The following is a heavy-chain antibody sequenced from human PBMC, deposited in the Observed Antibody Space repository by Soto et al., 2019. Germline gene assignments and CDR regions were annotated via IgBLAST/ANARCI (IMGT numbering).Heavy chain of an antibody. D-gene: IGHD6-13*01. J-gene: IGHJ6*03. CDR2: IYHSGST. CDR3: ARGRTYSSSWYRYYYYMDV. V-gene: IGHV4-4*02. Sequence: SETLSLTCAVSSGSISSSNWWSWVRQPPGKGLEWIGEIYHSGSTNYNPTLKSRVTISVNKSKKQLSQKLSSVTAVDTAVYYCARGRTYSSSWYRYYYYMDVWGKGTTVTVSS. CDR1: SGSISSSNW.